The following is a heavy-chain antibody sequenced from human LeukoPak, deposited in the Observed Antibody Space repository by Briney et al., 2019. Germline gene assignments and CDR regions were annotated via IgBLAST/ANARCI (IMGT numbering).Heavy chain of an antibody. J-gene: IGHJ6*03. CDR1: GGSFSGYY. CDR3: ARARDSSPSGRNYYYYYMDV. D-gene: IGHD6-6*01. Sequence: SETLSLTCAVYGGSFSGYYWSWIRQPPGKGLEWIGEINHSGSTNYNPSLKSRVTISVDTSKNQFSLKLSSVTAADTAVYYCARARDSSPSGRNYYYYYMDVWGKGTTVTVSS. V-gene: IGHV4-34*01. CDR2: INHSGST.